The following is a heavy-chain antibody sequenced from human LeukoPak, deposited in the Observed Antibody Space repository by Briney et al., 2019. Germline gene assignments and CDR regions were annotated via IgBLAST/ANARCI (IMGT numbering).Heavy chain of an antibody. CDR3: ATSADSPGNS. CDR2: LNQDASAS. Sequence: GGSLRLSCAASGFTFIRSWMSWVRQAPGKGLEWVANLNQDASASYYVDSVKGRFTISRDNAESSLYLQMSNLRAEDTAVYYCATSADSPGNSWGQGTLITVSS. V-gene: IGHV3-7*01. CDR1: GFTFIRSW. D-gene: IGHD4-23*01. J-gene: IGHJ1*01.